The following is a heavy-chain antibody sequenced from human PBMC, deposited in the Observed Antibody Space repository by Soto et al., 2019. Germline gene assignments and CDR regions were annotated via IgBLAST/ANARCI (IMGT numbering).Heavy chain of an antibody. J-gene: IGHJ4*02. CDR2: ISSSGSTI. V-gene: IGHV3-48*03. CDR3: ARALELAVEWGDY. Sequence: EVQLVESGGGLVQPGGSLRLSCAASGFTFSSYEMNWVRQAPGTGLEWVSYISSSGSTIYYADSVKGRFTISRDNAKNSLYLQMNSLRAEDTAVYYCARALELAVEWGDYCGQGTLVTFSS. CDR1: GFTFSSYE. D-gene: IGHD6-19*01.